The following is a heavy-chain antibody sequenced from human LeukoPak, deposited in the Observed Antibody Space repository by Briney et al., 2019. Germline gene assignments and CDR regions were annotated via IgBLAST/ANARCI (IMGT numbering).Heavy chain of an antibody. D-gene: IGHD1-14*01. Sequence: GGSLRLSCAASGFTFSSYGMHWVRQAPGKGLEWVAVIWYDGSNKYYADSVKGRFTISRDNSKNTLYLQMNSLRAEDTAVYYCARVGTPARRWYFDYWGQGTLVTVSS. J-gene: IGHJ4*02. CDR2: IWYDGSNK. CDR3: ARVGTPARRWYFDY. V-gene: IGHV3-33*01. CDR1: GFTFSSYG.